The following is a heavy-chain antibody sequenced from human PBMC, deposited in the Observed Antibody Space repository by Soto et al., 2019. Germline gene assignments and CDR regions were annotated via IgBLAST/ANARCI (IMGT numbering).Heavy chain of an antibody. CDR3: ARERWYSSAWYDWTPSSYGMDV. CDR1: GFTFSSYA. Sequence: GGSLRLSCAASGFTFSSYAMHWVRQAPGKGLEWVAVISYDGSNKYYADSVKGRFTISRDNSKNTLYLQMNSLRAEDTAVYYCARERWYSSAWYDWTPSSYGMDVWGQGTTVTVSS. CDR2: ISYDGSNK. D-gene: IGHD6-19*01. V-gene: IGHV3-30-3*01. J-gene: IGHJ6*02.